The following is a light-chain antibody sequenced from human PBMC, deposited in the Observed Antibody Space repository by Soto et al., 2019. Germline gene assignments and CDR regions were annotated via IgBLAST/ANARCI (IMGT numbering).Light chain of an antibody. CDR2: SAS. CDR3: QQYNEGWT. CDR1: QSLSSN. V-gene: IGKV3-15*01. J-gene: IGKJ1*01. Sequence: EIVMTQSPATLSVSPGETATLSCRASQSLSSNLAWYQQKPGQAPRLLIYSASTRATGIPGRFSGSGSGTEFTLTISSLQSEDFALYYCQQYNEGWTFGQGTKLEIK.